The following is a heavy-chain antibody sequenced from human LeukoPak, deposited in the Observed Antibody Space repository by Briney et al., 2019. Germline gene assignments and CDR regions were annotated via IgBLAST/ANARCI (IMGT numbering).Heavy chain of an antibody. V-gene: IGHV3-23*01. D-gene: IGHD4-23*01. CDR3: AKCAPPTTVVTRYFDY. CDR1: GFTFSSYA. CDR2: IGRSGADI. J-gene: IGHJ4*02. Sequence: GGSLRLSCAASGFTFSSYAMTWVRQAPGKGLEWISVIGRSGADIQYADSVKGRFTISRDNSKNTLYLQMNSLRAEDTALYYCAKCAPPTTVVTRYFDYWGQGTLVTVS.